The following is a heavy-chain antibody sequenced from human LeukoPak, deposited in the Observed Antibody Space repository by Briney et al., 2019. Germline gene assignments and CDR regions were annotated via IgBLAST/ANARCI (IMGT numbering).Heavy chain of an antibody. CDR3: ARGSYYGSGSYYNRQYYYYGMDV. CDR1: GGSFSGYY. D-gene: IGHD3-10*01. J-gene: IGHJ6*04. V-gene: IGHV4-34*01. CDR2: INHSGST. Sequence: PSETLSLTCAVYGGSFSGYYWSWFRQPPGKGLEWIGEINHSGSTNYNPSLKSRVTISVGTSKNQFSLKLSSVTAADTAVYYCARGSYYGSGSYYNRQYYYYGMDVWGKGTTVTVSS.